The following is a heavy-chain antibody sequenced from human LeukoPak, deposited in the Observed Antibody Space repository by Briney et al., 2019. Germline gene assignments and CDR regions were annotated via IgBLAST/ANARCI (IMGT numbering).Heavy chain of an antibody. V-gene: IGHV4-4*07. Sequence: KSSETLSLTCTVSSGFINSYYWSWTRQPAGKGLEWIGRIYTSGSTNYNPSLKSRVTISVDTSKNQFSLKLSSVTAADTAVYYCARVRPDWEDEDWGQGTLVTVSS. J-gene: IGHJ4*02. D-gene: IGHD3/OR15-3a*01. CDR1: SGFINSYY. CDR2: IYTSGST. CDR3: ARVRPDWEDED.